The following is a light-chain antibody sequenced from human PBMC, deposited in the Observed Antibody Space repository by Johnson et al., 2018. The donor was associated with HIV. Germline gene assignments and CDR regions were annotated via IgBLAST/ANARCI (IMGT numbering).Light chain of an antibody. Sequence: QSVLTQPPSVSAAPGQKVTISCSGSSSNIGNNYVTWYQQLPGTAPKLLIYDNNKRPSGIPDGFFGSKSGTSATLGITGLQTGEEANYYCGTWDSSLNAGIDVFGTGMKVTVL. J-gene: IGLJ1*01. CDR2: DNN. CDR1: SSNIGNNY. CDR3: GTWDSSLNAGIDV. V-gene: IGLV1-51*01.